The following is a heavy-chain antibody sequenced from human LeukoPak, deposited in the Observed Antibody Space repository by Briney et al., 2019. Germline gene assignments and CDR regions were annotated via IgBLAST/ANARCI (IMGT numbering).Heavy chain of an antibody. CDR2: IRSKANSYAT. CDR1: GFTFSGSA. J-gene: IGHJ5*02. V-gene: IGHV3-73*01. D-gene: IGHD3-10*01. Sequence: PGGSLKLSCAASGFTFSGSAMHWVRQASGKGLEWVGRIRSKANSYATAYAASVKGRFTISRDDSKNTAYLQMNSLKTEDTAVYYCARNGYLAGELLYIPHLNWFDPWGQGTLVTVSS. CDR3: ARNGYLAGELLYIPHLNWFDP.